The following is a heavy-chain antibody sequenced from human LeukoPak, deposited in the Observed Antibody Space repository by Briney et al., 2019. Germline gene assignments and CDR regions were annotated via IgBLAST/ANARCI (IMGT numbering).Heavy chain of an antibody. J-gene: IGHJ4*02. D-gene: IGHD6-19*01. V-gene: IGHV3-21*01. CDR2: ISSSSSYI. Sequence: GGSLRLSCAASGFTFSSYSMNWVRQAPGKGLEWVSSISSSSSYIYYADSVKGRFTISRDNAKNSLYLQMNSLRAEDTAVYYCARDRNTYSSGWYVVLWGQGTLVTVSS. CDR3: ARDRNTYSSGWYVVL. CDR1: GFTFSSYS.